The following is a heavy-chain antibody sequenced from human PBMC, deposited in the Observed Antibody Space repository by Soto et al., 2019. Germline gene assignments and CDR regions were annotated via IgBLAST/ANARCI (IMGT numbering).Heavy chain of an antibody. CDR2: ISTSGST. D-gene: IGHD6-13*01. V-gene: IGHV4-4*07. CDR3: ARENILLAASGKRDFDY. J-gene: IGHJ4*02. CDR1: SDSISSYY. Sequence: QVQLQESGPGLVQPSETLSLTCTVSSDSISSYYWTWIRQPAGKGLEWIGRISTSGSTNYNPSLKGRVTMSVDTSKNPVSLNLTSVTAADTAVYYCARENILLAASGKRDFDYWGQGTLVTVSS.